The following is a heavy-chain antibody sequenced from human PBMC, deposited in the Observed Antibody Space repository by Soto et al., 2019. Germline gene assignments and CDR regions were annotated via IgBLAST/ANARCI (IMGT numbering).Heavy chain of an antibody. Sequence: SETLSLTCAVSGYSISSGYYRGWIRQPPGKGLEWIGNIYHSGSSYYNPSLKSRVTISVDTSKNQSSLKPSSVTAADTAVYYCERASYGDYAAYYHGMDVWGQGTTVTVSS. V-gene: IGHV4-38-2*01. CDR1: GYSISSGYY. CDR3: ERASYGDYAAYYHGMDV. CDR2: IYHSGSS. D-gene: IGHD4-17*01. J-gene: IGHJ6*02.